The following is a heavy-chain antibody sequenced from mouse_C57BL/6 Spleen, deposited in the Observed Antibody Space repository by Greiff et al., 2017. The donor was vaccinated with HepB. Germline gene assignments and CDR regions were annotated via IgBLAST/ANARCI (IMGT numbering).Heavy chain of an antibody. CDR2: IYPSDSET. Sequence: QVQLQQPGAELVRPGSSVKLSCKASGYTFTSYWMDWVKQRPGQGLEWIGNIYPSDSETHYNQKFKDKATLTVDKSSSTAYMQLSSLTSEDSAVYYCARRGAITTVVATDRYFDVWGTGTTVTVSS. CDR3: ARRGAITTVVATDRYFDV. V-gene: IGHV1-61*01. J-gene: IGHJ1*03. CDR1: GYTFTSYW. D-gene: IGHD1-1*01.